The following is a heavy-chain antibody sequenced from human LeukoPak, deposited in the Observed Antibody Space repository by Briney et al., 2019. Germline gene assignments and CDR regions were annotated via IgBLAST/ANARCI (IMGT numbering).Heavy chain of an antibody. V-gene: IGHV1-46*01. D-gene: IGHD2-2*02. J-gene: IGHJ3*02. CDR1: GYTFTSYY. Sequence: ASVKVSCKASGYTFTSYYMHWVRQAPGQGLEWMGIINPSGGSTSYAQKFQGRVTMTRDMSTSTVYMELSSLRSEDTAVHYCARDQEVGPAGIYAFDIWGQGTMVTVS. CDR3: ARDQEVGPAGIYAFDI. CDR2: INPSGGST.